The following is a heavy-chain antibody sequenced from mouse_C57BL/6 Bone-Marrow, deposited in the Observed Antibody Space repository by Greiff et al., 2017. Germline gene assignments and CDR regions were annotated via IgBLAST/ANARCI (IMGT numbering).Heavy chain of an antibody. J-gene: IGHJ3*01. V-gene: IGHV1-19*01. CDR1: GYTFTDYY. Sequence: EVQLQQSGPVLVKPGASVKMSCKASGYTFTDYYMNWVKQSHGKSLEWIGVINPYNGGTSYNQKFKGKATLTVDKSSSTAYMGLNSLTSEGSAVDYCASDSSGYWFAYWGQGTLVTVSA. CDR3: ASDSSGYWFAY. CDR2: INPYNGGT. D-gene: IGHD3-2*02.